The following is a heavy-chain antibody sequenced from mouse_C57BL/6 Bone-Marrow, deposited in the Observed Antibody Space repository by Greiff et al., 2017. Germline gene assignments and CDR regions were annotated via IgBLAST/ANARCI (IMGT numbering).Heavy chain of an antibody. Sequence: VQLQQSGAELVRPGASVKLSCTASGFNIKDYYMHWVKQRPEQGLEWIGRIDPEDGDTEYAPKFQGKATMTADTSSNTAYLQLSSLTSEDTAVYDCTTRFGYCGRYYAMDYWGQGTSVTVSS. CDR2: IDPEDGDT. CDR1: GFNIKDYY. V-gene: IGHV14-1*01. CDR3: TTRFGYCGRYYAMDY. J-gene: IGHJ4*01. D-gene: IGHD2-14*01.